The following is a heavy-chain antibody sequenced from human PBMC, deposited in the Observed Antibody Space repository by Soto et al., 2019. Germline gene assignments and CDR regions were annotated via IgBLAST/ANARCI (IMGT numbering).Heavy chain of an antibody. V-gene: IGHV3-30-3*01. CDR2: ISYDGSNK. CDR3: ARGDYGDHLYYYGMDV. CDR1: GFTFSSYA. J-gene: IGHJ6*02. D-gene: IGHD4-17*01. Sequence: GGSLRLSCAASGFTFSSYAMHWVRQAPGKGLEWVAVISYDGSNKYYADSVKGRFTISRDNSKNTLYLQMNSLRAEDTAVYYCARGDYGDHLYYYGMDVWGQGTTVTVSS.